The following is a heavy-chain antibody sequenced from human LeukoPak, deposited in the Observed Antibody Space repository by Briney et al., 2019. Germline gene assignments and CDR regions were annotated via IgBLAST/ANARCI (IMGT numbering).Heavy chain of an antibody. CDR3: ANSVRGVIVRGFDH. V-gene: IGHV3-21*01. CDR1: GFTFSTYS. D-gene: IGHD3-10*02. CDR2: ISASSTYI. J-gene: IGHJ4*02. Sequence: NPGGSLRLSCAASGFTFSTYSMNWVRQAPGKGLEWVSSISASSTYIYYADSVKGRFTISRDNAKNSLYLQMNSLRAEDTAVYYCANSVRGVIVRGFDHWGQGTLVTVSS.